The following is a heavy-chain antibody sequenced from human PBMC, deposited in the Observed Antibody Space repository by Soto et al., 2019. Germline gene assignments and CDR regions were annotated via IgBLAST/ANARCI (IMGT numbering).Heavy chain of an antibody. CDR3: ARHYSSGSRNWFDP. J-gene: IGHJ5*02. Sequence: PSETLSLTCSVSGGSINSSSYFSGWVRQPPGKGLEWIGSIYYSGSTYYNPSLRSRVTISVDTSKSQFSLKLSSVTAADTAVFYCARHYSSGSRNWFDPWGQGTLVTVSS. CDR1: GGSINSSSYF. V-gene: IGHV4-39*01. D-gene: IGHD6-19*01. CDR2: IYYSGST.